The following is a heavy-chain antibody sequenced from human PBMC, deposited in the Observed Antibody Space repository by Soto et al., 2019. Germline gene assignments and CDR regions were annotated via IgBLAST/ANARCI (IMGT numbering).Heavy chain of an antibody. J-gene: IGHJ4*02. CDR2: IYHGGST. CDR1: VGSISITDW. Sequence: QVQLQESGPGLVNPSGPRSLTCAVSVGSISITDWWSWVRQPPGKGLDWIGEIYHGGSTNYNPSLKSRVTISVDRSKNQFSLKLTSVTAADTAVYYCASSKSGGSYYFDYWGQGTLVTVSS. D-gene: IGHD1-26*01. CDR3: ASSKSGGSYYFDY. V-gene: IGHV4-4*02.